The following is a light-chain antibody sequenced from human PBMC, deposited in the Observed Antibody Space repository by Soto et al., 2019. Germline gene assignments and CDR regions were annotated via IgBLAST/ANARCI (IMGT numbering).Light chain of an antibody. V-gene: IGLV2-14*01. CDR1: SNDVGGYDY. Sequence: QSALTQPASVSGSPGQSITISCTGTSNDVGGYDYVSWYQQHPGKAPKLMVYYVTNRPSGVSIRFSGSKSGNTASLTISGLQAEDEADYYCSSFTTSSTLIFGGGTKVTVL. CDR2: YVT. CDR3: SSFTTSSTLI. J-gene: IGLJ2*01.